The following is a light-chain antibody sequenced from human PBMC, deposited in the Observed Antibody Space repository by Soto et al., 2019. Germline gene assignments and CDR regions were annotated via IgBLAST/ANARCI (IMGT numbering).Light chain of an antibody. CDR1: STDVGGYNY. J-gene: IGLJ1*01. V-gene: IGLV2-14*01. CDR2: EVS. Sequence: QSALAQPSSVSGSPGQSITISCTGTSTDVGGYNYVSWYQHHPGKGPKLIIYEVSNRPSGVSDRFSGSKYGNKASLIISNLEAEDDSDYYCGSYTTTDTPFVFGTGTKVTVL. CDR3: GSYTTTDTPFV.